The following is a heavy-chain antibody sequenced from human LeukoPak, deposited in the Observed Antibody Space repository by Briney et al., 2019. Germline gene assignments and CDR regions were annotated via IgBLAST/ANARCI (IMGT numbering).Heavy chain of an antibody. J-gene: IGHJ6*03. CDR1: GGSISSYY. CDR3: ARHLREHYYYYYYMDV. Sequence: SETLSLTCTVSGGSISSYYWSWIRQPPGKGLEWIGYIYYSGSTNYNPSLKSRVTISVDTSKNQFSLKLSSVTAADTAVYYCARHLREHYYYYYYMDVWGKGTTVTVSS. CDR2: IYYSGST. D-gene: IGHD4-17*01. V-gene: IGHV4-59*01.